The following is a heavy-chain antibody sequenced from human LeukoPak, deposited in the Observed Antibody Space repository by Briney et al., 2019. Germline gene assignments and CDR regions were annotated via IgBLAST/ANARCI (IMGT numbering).Heavy chain of an antibody. Sequence: ASVKVSCKASGGTFSSYAISWVRQPPGQGLEWVGRIIPILGIANYAQKFQGRVTITADKSTSTAYMELSSLRSEDTAVYYCARGRRFLNYYDSSGSYYFDYWGQGTLVTVSS. D-gene: IGHD3-22*01. CDR1: GGTFSSYA. CDR2: IIPILGIA. CDR3: ARGRRFLNYYDSSGSYYFDY. V-gene: IGHV1-69*04. J-gene: IGHJ4*02.